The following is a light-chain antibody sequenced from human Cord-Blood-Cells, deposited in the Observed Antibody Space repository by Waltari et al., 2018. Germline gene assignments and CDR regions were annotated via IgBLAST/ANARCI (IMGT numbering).Light chain of an antibody. CDR2: AAS. V-gene: IGKV1-39*01. J-gene: IGKJ2*03. CDR1: QSISSY. Sequence: DLQLTQAQSSLSASVGDTVTITCRASQSISSYLNWYQQKPGKAPKLLIYAASSLQSGVPSRFNGSGSRTDFTLTISSLQPEDFSTDYCQQSYSTPYSFGQGTKLEFK. CDR3: QQSYSTPYS.